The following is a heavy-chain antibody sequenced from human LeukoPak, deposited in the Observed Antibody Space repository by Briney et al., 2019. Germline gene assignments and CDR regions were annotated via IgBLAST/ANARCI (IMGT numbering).Heavy chain of an antibody. CDR3: ARDVNHAMDV. J-gene: IGHJ6*02. Sequence: GGSLRLSCAASGVPFTSYWMHWVRQAPGKGLVWVSRISSDGTDTTYAASVKGRFTISRDNAKNTLYLQMNSLRAEDTSVYYCARDVNHAMDVWGQGTTVIVSS. CDR1: GVPFTSYW. V-gene: IGHV3-74*01. CDR2: ISSDGTDT.